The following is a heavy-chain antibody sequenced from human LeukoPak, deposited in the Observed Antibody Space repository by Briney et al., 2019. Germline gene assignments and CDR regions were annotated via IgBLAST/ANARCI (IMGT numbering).Heavy chain of an antibody. Sequence: SVKVSCKASGGAFSSYAISWVRQAPGQGLDWMGGIIPIFGTANYAQKFQGRVTITADESTSTAYMELSSLRSEDTAVYYCARDSRSSTSCTDAFDIWGQGTMVTVSS. CDR2: IIPIFGTA. V-gene: IGHV1-69*13. D-gene: IGHD2-2*01. CDR3: ARDSRSSTSCTDAFDI. CDR1: GGAFSSYA. J-gene: IGHJ3*02.